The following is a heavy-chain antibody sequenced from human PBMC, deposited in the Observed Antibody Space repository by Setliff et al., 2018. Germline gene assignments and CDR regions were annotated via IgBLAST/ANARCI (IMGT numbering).Heavy chain of an antibody. D-gene: IGHD1-26*01. CDR3: ARDTHQWDPLYFDS. CDR1: GYTFTSYG. V-gene: IGHV1-18*01. Sequence: ASVKVSCKASGYTFTSYGFSWVRQAPGQGLEWMGWISAYNGNTNYGQKYQGRVTMTTDTSTNTKYMELRSLRSDDTAMYYCARDTHQWDPLYFDSWGQGTLVTVSS. J-gene: IGHJ4*02. CDR2: ISAYNGNT.